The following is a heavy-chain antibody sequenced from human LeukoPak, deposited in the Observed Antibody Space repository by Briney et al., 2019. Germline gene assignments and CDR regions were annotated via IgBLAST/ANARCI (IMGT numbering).Heavy chain of an antibody. D-gene: IGHD2-2*01. CDR3: ATSRGYCSSTSCSGVFDY. Sequence: ASVKVSCKVSGYTLTELSMHWVRQAPGKGLEWRGGFDPEDGETIYAQKFQGRVTMTEDTFTDTAYMELSSLRSEDTAVYYCATSRGYCSSTSCSGVFDYWGQGTLVTVSS. J-gene: IGHJ4*02. CDR1: GYTLTELS. CDR2: FDPEDGET. V-gene: IGHV1-24*01.